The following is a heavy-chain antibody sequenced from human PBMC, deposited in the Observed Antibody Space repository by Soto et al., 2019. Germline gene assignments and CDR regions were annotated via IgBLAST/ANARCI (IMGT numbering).Heavy chain of an antibody. J-gene: IGHJ4*02. CDR3: ARASTRYSYGPRRYYFDY. Sequence: QVQLQESGPGLVKPSQTLSLTCTVSGGSISSGGYYWSWIRQHPGKGLEWIGYIYYSGSTYYNPSLKSRVTISVDTSKNQFSLKLSSVTAADTAVYYCARASTRYSYGPRRYYFDYWGQGTLVTVSS. CDR2: IYYSGST. D-gene: IGHD5-18*01. CDR1: GGSISSGGYY. V-gene: IGHV4-31*03.